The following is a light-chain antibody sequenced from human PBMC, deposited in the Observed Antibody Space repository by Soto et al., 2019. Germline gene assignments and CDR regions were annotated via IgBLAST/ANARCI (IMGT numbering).Light chain of an antibody. CDR2: GST. CDR3: QSYDSRLSSVV. CDR1: SSNIGAGYD. V-gene: IGLV1-40*01. Sequence: QSVLTQPPSVSGAPGQRVTISCTGSSSNIGAGYDVHWYQQLPGTAPKLLIYGSTNRPSGVPDRFSGSKSGTSASLAVTGLQAEDEADYYCQSYDSRLSSVVFGGGTKLTVL. J-gene: IGLJ2*01.